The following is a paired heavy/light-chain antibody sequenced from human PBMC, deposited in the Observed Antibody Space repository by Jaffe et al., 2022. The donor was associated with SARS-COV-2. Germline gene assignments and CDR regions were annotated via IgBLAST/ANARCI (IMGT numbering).Light chain of an antibody. Sequence: QSALTQPASVSGSPGQSITISCTGISSDVGTYNVVSWYQQHPGKAPKLLIYEVNKRPSGVSNRFSGSKSGSTASLTISGLRAEDEGDYYCFAYADRVFGGGTKLTVL. CDR1: SSDVGTYNV. CDR2: EVN. V-gene: IGLV2-23*02. J-gene: IGLJ2*01. CDR3: FAYADRV.
Heavy chain of an antibody. Sequence: QITLKESGPTLVKPTQTLTLTCSFSGFSLSTSGVGVGWIRQPPGKALEWLALIYWNDDKHYRPSLKSRLTITKDTSKNQVVLTMTNMDPVDTATYYCAHIRGYRGLGYCSSTTCYEDAFDIWGQGTLVTVSS. J-gene: IGHJ3*02. V-gene: IGHV2-5*01. D-gene: IGHD2-2*01. CDR2: IYWNDDK. CDR3: AHIRGYRGLGYCSSTTCYEDAFDI. CDR1: GFSLSTSGVG.